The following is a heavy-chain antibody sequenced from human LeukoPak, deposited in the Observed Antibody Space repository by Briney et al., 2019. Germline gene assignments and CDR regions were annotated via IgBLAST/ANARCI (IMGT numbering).Heavy chain of an antibody. V-gene: IGHV1-69*05. D-gene: IGHD3-3*01. Sequence: SVKVSCKASGGTFISYAISWVRQAPGQGLEWMGRIIPIFGTANYAQKFQGRVTITTDESTSTAYMELSSLRSEDTAVYYCARAKHEWPDYWGQGTLVTVSS. CDR2: IIPIFGTA. CDR1: GGTFISYA. J-gene: IGHJ4*02. CDR3: ARAKHEWPDY.